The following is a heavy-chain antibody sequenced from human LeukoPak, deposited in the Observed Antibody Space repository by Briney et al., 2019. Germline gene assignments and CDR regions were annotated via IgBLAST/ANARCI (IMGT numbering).Heavy chain of an antibody. J-gene: IGHJ3*02. CDR1: GFTFDDYA. D-gene: IGHD3-22*01. CDR3: ATTYYYDSSGYRNAFDI. V-gene: IGHV3-9*01. CDR2: IRWNSGSI. Sequence: GGSLRLSCAASGFTFDDYAMPWVRQAPGKGLEWVSGIRWNSGSIGYADSVKGRFTISRDNAKNSLYLQMNSLRAEDTALYYCATTYYYDSSGYRNAFDIWGQGTMVTVSS.